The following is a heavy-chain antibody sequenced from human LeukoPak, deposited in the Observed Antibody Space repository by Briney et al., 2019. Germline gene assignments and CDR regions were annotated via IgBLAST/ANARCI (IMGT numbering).Heavy chain of an antibody. V-gene: IGHV4-34*01. CDR1: GGSLSGYY. D-gene: IGHD3-16*02. Sequence: SETLSLTCAVYGGSLSGYYWSWIRQPPGKGLEWIGEINHSGSTNYNPSLKSRVTISVDTSKNQFSLKLSSVTAADTAVYYCAREGYYDYVWGSYRPSYFDYWGQGTLVTVSS. CDR2: INHSGST. CDR3: AREGYYDYVWGSYRPSYFDY. J-gene: IGHJ4*02.